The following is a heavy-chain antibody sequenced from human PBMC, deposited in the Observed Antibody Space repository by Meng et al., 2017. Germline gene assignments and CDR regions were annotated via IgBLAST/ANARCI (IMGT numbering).Heavy chain of an antibody. CDR1: GGPISSSSYY. D-gene: IGHD1-26*01. CDR3: ARATEWELDAFDI. CDR2: IYYSGST. V-gene: IGHV4-39*07. Sequence: SETLSLTCTVSGGPISSSSYYWGWIRQPPGKGLEWIGSIYYSGSTYYNPSLKSRVTISVDTSKNQFSLKLSSVTAADTAVYYCARATEWELDAFDIWGQGTMVTVSS. J-gene: IGHJ3*02.